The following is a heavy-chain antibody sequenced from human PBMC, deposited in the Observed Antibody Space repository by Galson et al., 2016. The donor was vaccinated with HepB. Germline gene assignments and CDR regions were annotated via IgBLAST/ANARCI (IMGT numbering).Heavy chain of an antibody. Sequence: SLRLSCAASGFTFSSYGMHWVRQAPGKGLEWVAVIWNDGSNKYYADSVKGRFTISRDNSKNTLDLQMNSLRVEDTAVYYCARPGNFWSGYYPFDSWGQGTLVTVSS. J-gene: IGHJ4*02. CDR2: IWNDGSNK. CDR3: ARPGNFWSGYYPFDS. CDR1: GFTFSSYG. V-gene: IGHV3-33*01. D-gene: IGHD3-3*01.